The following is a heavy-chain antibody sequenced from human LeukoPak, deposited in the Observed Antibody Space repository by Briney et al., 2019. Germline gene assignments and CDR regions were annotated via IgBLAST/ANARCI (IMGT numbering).Heavy chain of an antibody. J-gene: IGHJ4*02. CDR3: ARAVGGYYFDY. CDR2: IYSVGTT. D-gene: IGHD6-25*01. CDR1: GFTFSSYG. V-gene: IGHV3-53*01. Sequence: GGSLRLSCAASGFTFSSYGMHWVRQAPGKGLEWVSIIYSVGTTYYRDSVKGRFTISRDNSKNTLYLQMYSLRAEDTAVYYCARAVGGYYFDYWGQGTLVTVSS.